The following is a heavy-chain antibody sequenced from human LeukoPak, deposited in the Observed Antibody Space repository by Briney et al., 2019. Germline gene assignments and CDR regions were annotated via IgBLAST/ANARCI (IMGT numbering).Heavy chain of an antibody. D-gene: IGHD3-10*01. CDR3: ARGGPYYYGSGSFLGDGMDV. J-gene: IGHJ6*02. CDR1: GFTFDDYG. CDR2: INWNGGST. V-gene: IGHV3-20*01. Sequence: EGSLGLSCAASGFTFDDYGMSWVRQAPGKGLEWVSGINWNGGSTGYADSVKGRFTISRDNAKNSLYLQMNSLRAEDTALYHCARGGPYYYGSGSFLGDGMDVWGQGTTVTVSS.